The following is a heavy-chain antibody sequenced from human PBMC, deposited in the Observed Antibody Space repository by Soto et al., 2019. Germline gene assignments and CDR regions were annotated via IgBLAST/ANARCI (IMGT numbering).Heavy chain of an antibody. CDR1: GFTFSTVD. Sequence: GGSLRVSCAASGFTFSTVDMTWVRQPPGKGLEWVSLIRGSSGSTYYADSVKGRFTISKDNSKNTLYLQMNSLRAEDTAVYFCVKGAWLDYWGQGNMVTVSS. V-gene: IGHV3-23*01. CDR3: VKGAWLDY. J-gene: IGHJ4*02. CDR2: IRGSSGST.